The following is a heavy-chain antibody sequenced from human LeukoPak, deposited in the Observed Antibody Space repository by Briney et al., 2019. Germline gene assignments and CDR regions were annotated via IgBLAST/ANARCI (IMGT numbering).Heavy chain of an antibody. CDR2: MNPNSGNT. V-gene: IGHV1-8*01. D-gene: IGHD3-9*01. CDR3: ARAHPDIFDWLLSYAFDI. J-gene: IGHJ3*02. CDR1: GYTFTSCD. Sequence: ASVKVSCKASGYTFTSCDINWVRQATGQGLEWMGWMNPNSGNTGYAQKFQGRVTMTRNTSISTAYMELSSLRSEDTAVYYCARAHPDIFDWLLSYAFDIWGQGTMVTVSS.